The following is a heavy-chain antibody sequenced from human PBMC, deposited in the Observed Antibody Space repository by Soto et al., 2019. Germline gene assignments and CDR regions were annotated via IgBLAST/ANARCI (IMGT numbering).Heavy chain of an antibody. CDR3: AKDRVIRLLPIWPDP. J-gene: IGHJ5*02. CDR1: GFSFNKYG. D-gene: IGHD2-15*01. V-gene: IGHV3-30*18. Sequence: PGGSLRLSCAASGFSFNKYGMHWVRQAPGKGLEWVAYVSGDGSNQYYADSVKGRFTISRDNSKSTLFLQLDSLRVDDTAVYYCAKDRVIRLLPIWPDPWGQGTLVTVSS. CDR2: VSGDGSNQ.